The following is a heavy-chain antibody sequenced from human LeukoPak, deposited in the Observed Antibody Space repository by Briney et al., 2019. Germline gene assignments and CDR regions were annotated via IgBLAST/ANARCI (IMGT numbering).Heavy chain of an antibody. CDR1: GGSISSSSYY. CDR2: IYYSGST. J-gene: IGHJ6*03. D-gene: IGHD2-2*01. CDR3: ARVSCSSTSCYHHYYYYMDV. V-gene: IGHV4-39*07. Sequence: SETLSLTCTVSGGSISSSSYYWGWIRQPPGKGLEWIGSIYYSGSTYYNPSLKSRVTISVDTSKNQFSLKLSSVTAADTAVYYCARVSCSSTSCYHHYYYYMDVWGKGTTVTVSS.